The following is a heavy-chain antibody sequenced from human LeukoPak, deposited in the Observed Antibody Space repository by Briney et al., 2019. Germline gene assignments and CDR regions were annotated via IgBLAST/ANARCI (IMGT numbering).Heavy chain of an antibody. V-gene: IGHV4-34*01. CDR1: GGSFSGYY. CDR2: INHRGST. CDR3: ARGPGIAVAGTGNFDY. Sequence: SETLSLTCAVYGGSFSGYYWSWIRQPPGKGLEWIGEINHRGSTKYNPSLKSRVTISVDTSKNQFSLKLSSVTAADTAVYYCARGPGIAVAGTGNFDYWGQRTLVTVSS. D-gene: IGHD6-19*01. J-gene: IGHJ4*02.